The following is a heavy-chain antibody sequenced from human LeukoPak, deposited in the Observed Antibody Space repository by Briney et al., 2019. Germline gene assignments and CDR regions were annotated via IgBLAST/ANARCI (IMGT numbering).Heavy chain of an antibody. CDR2: ISYSGST. CDR3: ARDYDFWSGYGYGMDV. Sequence: PSETLSLTCTVSGGSISSGGYYRSWIRQHPGKGLECIGYISYSGSTYYNPSLKSRVTISVDTSKNQFSLKLGSVTAADTAVYYCARDYDFWSGYGYGMDVWGQGTTVTVSS. J-gene: IGHJ6*02. CDR1: GGSISSGGYY. D-gene: IGHD3-3*01. V-gene: IGHV4-31*03.